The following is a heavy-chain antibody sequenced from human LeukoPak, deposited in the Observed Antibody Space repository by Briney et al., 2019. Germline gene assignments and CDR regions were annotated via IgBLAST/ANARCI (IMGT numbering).Heavy chain of an antibody. Sequence: PSETLSLTCTVSGGSISSYYWSWIRQPPGKGLEWTGYIYYSGSTNYNPSLKSRVTISVDTSKNQFSLKLSSVTAADTAVYYCARDRHYGDLLYFDYWGQGTLVTVSS. CDR2: IYYSGST. V-gene: IGHV4-59*01. D-gene: IGHD4-17*01. CDR3: ARDRHYGDLLYFDY. J-gene: IGHJ4*02. CDR1: GGSISSYY.